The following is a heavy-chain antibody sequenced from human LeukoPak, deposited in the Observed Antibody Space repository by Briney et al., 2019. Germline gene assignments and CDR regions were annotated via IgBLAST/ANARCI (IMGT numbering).Heavy chain of an antibody. CDR1: GFTVSSNY. CDR3: ASGFGGSLTGHQYYSDY. Sequence: PGGSLRLSCAASGFTVSSNYRSWVRQAPGKGLEWVSVIYSGGSTYYADSVKGRFTISRDNSKNTLYLQMNSLRAEDTAVYYCASGFGGSLTGHQYYSDYWGQGTLVTVSS. D-gene: IGHD3-9*01. V-gene: IGHV3-66*01. J-gene: IGHJ4*02. CDR2: IYSGGST.